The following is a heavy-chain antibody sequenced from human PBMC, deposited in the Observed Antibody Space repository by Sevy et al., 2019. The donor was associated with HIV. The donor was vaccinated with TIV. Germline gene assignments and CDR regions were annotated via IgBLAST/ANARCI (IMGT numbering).Heavy chain of an antibody. CDR2: LSFGCGKI. V-gene: IGHV3-23*01. D-gene: IGHD2-8*01. J-gene: IGHJ4*02. Sequence: GGFLRLSCAASGFAFYDYSMSWIRRAPGKGLEWVATLSFGCGKINYADSVKGRFTISRDNSKNSFYLQMDNLRVEDMALYYCAREGCTRPHDYWGQGTRVTVSS. CDR1: GFAFYDYS. CDR3: AREGCTRPHDY.